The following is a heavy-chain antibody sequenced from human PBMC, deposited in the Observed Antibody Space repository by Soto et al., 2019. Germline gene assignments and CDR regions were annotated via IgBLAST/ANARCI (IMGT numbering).Heavy chain of an antibody. CDR2: LKSDNGGT. CDR1: GYTFTGHY. J-gene: IGHJ6*02. D-gene: IGHD2-21*02. CDR3: AKSNYGGDDYFQYGLDV. Sequence: ASVKVSCQASGYTFTGHYMHWVRQVSGKRLEYLGWLKSDNGGTYYAPKFQGRVTFTRDTSTATAYMELSGLRSDDTAVYYCAKSNYGGDDYFQYGLDVWGQGTTVTVSS. V-gene: IGHV1-2*02.